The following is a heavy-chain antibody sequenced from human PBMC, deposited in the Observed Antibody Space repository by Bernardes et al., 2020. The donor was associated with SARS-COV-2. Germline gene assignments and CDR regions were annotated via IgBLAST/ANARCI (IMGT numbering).Heavy chain of an antibody. D-gene: IGHD2-2*02. J-gene: IGHJ3*01. Sequence: GGSLRLSCAASGFTLTNHWMNWVRQVPGTGLGWLSRINSDGSITGYADSVKGRFTISRDNAKNTLYLQMSSLRAEDTAVYYCARGYSDRMWGQGTTVTVSS. CDR1: GFTLTNHW. CDR2: INSDGSIT. V-gene: IGHV3-74*01. CDR3: ARGYSDRM.